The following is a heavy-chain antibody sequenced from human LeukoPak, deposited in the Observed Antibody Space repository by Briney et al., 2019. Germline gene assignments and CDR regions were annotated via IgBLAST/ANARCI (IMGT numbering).Heavy chain of an antibody. J-gene: IGHJ6*03. Sequence: SETLSLTCAVYGGSFSGYYWSWIRQPPGKGLEWIGEINHSGSTNYNPSLKSRVTISVDTSKNRFSLKLSSVTAADTAVYYCARVLSGYYYYYMDVWGKGTTVTVSS. D-gene: IGHD3-10*01. V-gene: IGHV4-34*01. CDR1: GGSFSGYY. CDR2: INHSGST. CDR3: ARVLSGYYYYYMDV.